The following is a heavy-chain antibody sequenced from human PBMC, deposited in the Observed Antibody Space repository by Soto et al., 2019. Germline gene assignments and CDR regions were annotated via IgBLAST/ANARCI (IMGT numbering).Heavy chain of an antibody. CDR1: GFTFSSYA. J-gene: IGHJ4*02. Sequence: GGSLRLSCAASGFTFSSYAMSWVRQAPGKGLEWVSAISGSGGSTYYADSVKGRFTISRDNSKNTLYLQMNSLRAEDTAVYYCAKGYDSSGYYYVDYSGQGTLVTVSS. D-gene: IGHD3-22*01. CDR2: ISGSGGST. V-gene: IGHV3-23*01. CDR3: AKGYDSSGYYYVDY.